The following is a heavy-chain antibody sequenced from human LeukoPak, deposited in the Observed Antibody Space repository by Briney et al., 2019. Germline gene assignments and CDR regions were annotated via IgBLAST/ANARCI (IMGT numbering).Heavy chain of an antibody. CDR2: INSGGST. V-gene: IGHV3-66*01. CDR3: ARDLISGPATHDS. D-gene: IGHD2-15*01. CDR1: GFTVTNND. Sequence: GGSLRLSCAASGFTVTNNDMNWVRQAPGKGLEWISVINSGGSTYFADSVKGRFTVSRGNSKNTLSLQMNSLRVEDTAVYYCARDLISGPATHDSWGQGALVTVSS. J-gene: IGHJ4*02.